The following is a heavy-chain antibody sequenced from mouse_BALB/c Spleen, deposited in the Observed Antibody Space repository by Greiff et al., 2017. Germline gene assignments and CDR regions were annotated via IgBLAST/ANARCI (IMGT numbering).Heavy chain of an antibody. V-gene: IGHV5-15*02. CDR2: ISNLAYSI. CDR1: GFTFSDYG. D-gene: IGHD2-3*01. J-gene: IGHJ2*01. Sequence: EVHLVESGGGLVQPGGSRKLSCAASGFTFSDYGMAWVRQAPGKGPEWVAFISNLAYSIYYADTVTGRFTISRENAKNTLYLEMSSLRSEDTAMYYCARDRGDGPFDYWGQGTTLTVSS. CDR3: ARDRGDGPFDY.